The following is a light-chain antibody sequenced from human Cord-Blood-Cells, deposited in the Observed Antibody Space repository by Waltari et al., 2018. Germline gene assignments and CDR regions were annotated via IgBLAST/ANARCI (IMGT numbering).Light chain of an antibody. CDR2: AAS. CDR3: QKYNSAPRT. J-gene: IGKJ1*01. CDR1: QGISNY. V-gene: IGKV1-27*01. Sequence: DIQMTQSPSSLSASVGDRVTITCRASQGISNYLAWYQQKPGKVPKLLIYAASTLQSGFPSRFRGSGSGTDVTLTISSLQPEDVATYYCQKYNSAPRTFGQGTKVEIK.